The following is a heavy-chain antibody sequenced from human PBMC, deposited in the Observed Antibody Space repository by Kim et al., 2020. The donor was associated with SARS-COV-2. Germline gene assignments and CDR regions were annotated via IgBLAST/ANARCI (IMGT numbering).Heavy chain of an antibody. V-gene: IGHV3-23*01. Sequence: GGSLRLSCAASGFTFSSYAMSWVRQAPGKGLEWVSAISGSGGSTYYADSVKGRFTISRDNSKNTLYLQMNSLRAEDTAVYYCAKDGGDFWSGADVDYWGQGTLVTVSS. D-gene: IGHD3-3*01. CDR1: GFTFSSYA. J-gene: IGHJ4*02. CDR2: ISGSGGST. CDR3: AKDGGDFWSGADVDY.